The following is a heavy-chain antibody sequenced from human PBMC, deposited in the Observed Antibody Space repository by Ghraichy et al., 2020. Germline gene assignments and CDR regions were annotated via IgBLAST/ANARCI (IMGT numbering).Heavy chain of an antibody. CDR3: ARDSSNYWIDY. J-gene: IGHJ4*02. Sequence: SETLSLTCTVSGGSVSSGSYYWSWIRQPPGKGLEWIGYIYYSGSTNYNPSLKSRVTISVDTSKNQFSLKLSSVTAADTAVYYCARDSSNYWIDYWGQGTLVTVSS. CDR1: GGSVSSGSYY. D-gene: IGHD4-11*01. CDR2: IYYSGST. V-gene: IGHV4-61*01.